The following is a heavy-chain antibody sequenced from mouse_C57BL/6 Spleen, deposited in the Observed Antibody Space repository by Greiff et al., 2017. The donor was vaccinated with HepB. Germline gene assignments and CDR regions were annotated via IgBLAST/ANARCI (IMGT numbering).Heavy chain of an antibody. Sequence: DAGGGLVQPKGSLKLSCAASGFSFNTYAMNWVRQAPGKGLEWVARIRSKSNNYATYYADSVKDRFTISRDDSESMLYLQMNNLKTEDTAMYYCVRRGGDYWGQGTTLTVSS. J-gene: IGHJ2*01. CDR1: GFSFNTYA. CDR3: VRRGGDY. V-gene: IGHV10-1*01. CDR2: IRSKSNNYAT.